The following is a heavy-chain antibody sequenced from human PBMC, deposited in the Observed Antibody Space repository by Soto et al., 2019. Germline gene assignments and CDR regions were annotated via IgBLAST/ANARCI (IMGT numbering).Heavy chain of an antibody. CDR3: ANFFVGYCSGGSGSNGYFQP. Sequence: EVQLLESGGGLVQPGGSLRLSCAASGFTFSSYAMSWVRQAPGKGLEWVSTISGSGASTYYADSVKARFNISRDNSKNTLYLQMNRLRADDTAVYYCANFFVGYCSGGSGSNGYFQPWGQGTLVTVSS. D-gene: IGHD2-15*01. V-gene: IGHV3-23*01. CDR1: GFTFSSYA. CDR2: ISGSGAST. J-gene: IGHJ1*01.